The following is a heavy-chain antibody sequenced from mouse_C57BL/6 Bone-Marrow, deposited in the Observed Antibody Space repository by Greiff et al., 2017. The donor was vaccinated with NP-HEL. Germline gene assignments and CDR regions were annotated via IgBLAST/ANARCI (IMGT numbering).Heavy chain of an antibody. CDR3: AREVPSAY. CDR1: GFTFSSYA. Sequence: EVKLVESGGGLVKPGGSLKLSCAASGFTFSSYAMSWVRQTPEKRLEWVATISDGGSYTYYPDNVKGRFTISRDNAKNNLYLQMSHLKSEDTAMYYCAREVPSAYWGQGTLVTVSA. CDR2: ISDGGSYT. V-gene: IGHV5-4*01. D-gene: IGHD2-14*01. J-gene: IGHJ3*01.